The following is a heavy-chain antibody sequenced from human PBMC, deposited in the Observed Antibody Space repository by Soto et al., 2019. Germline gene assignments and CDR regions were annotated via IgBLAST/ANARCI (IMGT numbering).Heavy chain of an antibody. CDR2: ISSSSSYI. V-gene: IGHV3-21*01. Sequence: GGSLRLSCAASGFTFSSYSMNWVRQAPGKGLEWVSSISSSSSYIYYADSVKGRFTISRDNAKNSLYLQMNSLRAEDTAVYYCARASGSYDAFDIWGQGTMVTVSS. CDR3: ARASGSYDAFDI. D-gene: IGHD1-26*01. J-gene: IGHJ3*02. CDR1: GFTFSSYS.